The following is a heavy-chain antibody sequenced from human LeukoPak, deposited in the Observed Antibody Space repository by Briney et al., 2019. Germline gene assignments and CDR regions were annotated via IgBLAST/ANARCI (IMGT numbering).Heavy chain of an antibody. J-gene: IGHJ4*02. D-gene: IGHD6-13*01. CDR3: ARVDNSSSWYYFDY. Sequence: GGSLRLSCAASGFTFSSYWMSWVHQAPGKGLEWVANIKQDGSEKYYVDSVKGRFTISRDNAKNSLYLQMNSLRAEDTAVYYCARVDNSSSWYYFDYWGQGTLVTVSS. V-gene: IGHV3-7*01. CDR2: IKQDGSEK. CDR1: GFTFSSYW.